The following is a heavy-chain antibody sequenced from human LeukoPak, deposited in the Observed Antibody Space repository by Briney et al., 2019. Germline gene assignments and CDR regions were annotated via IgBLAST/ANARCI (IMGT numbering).Heavy chain of an antibody. V-gene: IGHV1-3*01. CDR3: ARGHRPFITIFGVVNLRRGYFDY. D-gene: IGHD3-3*01. CDR2: INAGNGNT. Sequence: ASVKVSCKASGYTFTSYAMHLVRQAPGQRLEWMGWINAGNGNTKYSQKFQGRVTITRDTSASTAYMELSSLRSEDTAVYYCARGHRPFITIFGVVNLRRGYFDYWGQGTLVTVSS. J-gene: IGHJ4*02. CDR1: GYTFTSYA.